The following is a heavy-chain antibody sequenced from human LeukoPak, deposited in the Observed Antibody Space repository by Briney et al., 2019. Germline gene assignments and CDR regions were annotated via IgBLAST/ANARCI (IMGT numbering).Heavy chain of an antibody. D-gene: IGHD6-13*01. CDR3: ARSDGSRWNYYYYGIGV. Sequence: ASVKVSCKASGYPFTSYGINWVRQAPGQGLEWMGWISAYNVNINYAQKLQGRVTMTTDTSTSTAYMELRSLRSDDTAVYYCARSDGSRWNYYYYGIGVWGKGTTVTVSS. V-gene: IGHV1-18*04. CDR1: GYPFTSYG. CDR2: ISAYNVNI. J-gene: IGHJ6*04.